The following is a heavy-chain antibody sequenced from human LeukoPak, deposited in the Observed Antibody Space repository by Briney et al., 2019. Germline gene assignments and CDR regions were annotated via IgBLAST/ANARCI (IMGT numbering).Heavy chain of an antibody. CDR1: GFTFSTHA. J-gene: IGHJ1*01. CDR3: ASIRGTKYFHY. Sequence: GGSLRLSCEASGFTFSTHAMTWVRQPPGKGLGWVSAISGSGGSTYYADSVKGRLTISRDNSKNTLYLQMNSLRAEDTAVYYCASIRGTKYFHYWGQGTLVTVAS. V-gene: IGHV3-23*01. CDR2: ISGSGGST.